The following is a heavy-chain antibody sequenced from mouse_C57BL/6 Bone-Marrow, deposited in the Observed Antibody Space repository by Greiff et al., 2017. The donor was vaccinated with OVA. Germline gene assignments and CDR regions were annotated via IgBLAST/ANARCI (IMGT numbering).Heavy chain of an antibody. CDR2: IDPSDSYT. V-gene: IGHV1-69*01. CDR3: ARLRDAMDY. D-gene: IGHD1-1*01. CDR1: GYTFTSYW. Sequence: VKLQQPGAELVMPGASVKLSCKASGYTFTSYWMPWVPQRPGQGLEWIGEIDPSDSYTNYNQKFKGKSPLTVDKSSSTADMQLSSLTAEDAAVYYWARLRDAMDYWGQGNAVTVSS. J-gene: IGHJ4*01.